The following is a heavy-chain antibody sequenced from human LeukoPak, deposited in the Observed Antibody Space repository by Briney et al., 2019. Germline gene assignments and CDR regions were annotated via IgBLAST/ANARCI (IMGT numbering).Heavy chain of an antibody. Sequence: GGSLKLSCAASGFTFSGSAMHWVRQASGKGLEWVGRIRSKANSYATAYAASVKGRFTISRDDSKNTAYLQMNSLKTEDTAVYYCTRGSQENSGSYFLYYYYYGMDVXXRGTTVTVSS. CDR3: TRGSQENSGSYFLYYYYYGMDV. J-gene: IGHJ6*01. V-gene: IGHV3-73*01. CDR2: IRSKANSYAT. CDR1: GFTFSGSA. D-gene: IGHD1-26*01.